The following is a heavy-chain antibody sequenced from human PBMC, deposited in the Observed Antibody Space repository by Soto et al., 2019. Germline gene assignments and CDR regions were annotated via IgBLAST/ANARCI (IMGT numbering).Heavy chain of an antibody. Sequence: WTWLRQPPGKGLEWIGNIFYSGSTNYNPSLKSRVTISVDTSKNQFSLTLSSVTAADTAVYYCARHYSAYSSSDWFDPWGQGTLVTVSS. CDR3: ARHYSAYSSSDWFDP. J-gene: IGHJ5*02. V-gene: IGHV4-59*08. D-gene: IGHD6-6*01. CDR2: IFYSGST.